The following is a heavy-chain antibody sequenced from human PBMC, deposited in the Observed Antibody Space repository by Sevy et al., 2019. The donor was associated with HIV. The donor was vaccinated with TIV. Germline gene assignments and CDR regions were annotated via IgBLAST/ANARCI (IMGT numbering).Heavy chain of an antibody. CDR3: ARDPGFGSLDF. V-gene: IGHV4-30-4*01. CDR2: IYYSAST. J-gene: IGHJ4*02. Sequence: TLSLTCTVSGGSINSGDYYWSWIRQPPGKGLEWIGYIYYSASTYYNPSLKSRVTMSVDTSKSHFSLRLSSVTAADTAVYYCARDPGFGSLDFWGQGTLVTVSS. D-gene: IGHD1-26*01. CDR1: GGSINSGDYY.